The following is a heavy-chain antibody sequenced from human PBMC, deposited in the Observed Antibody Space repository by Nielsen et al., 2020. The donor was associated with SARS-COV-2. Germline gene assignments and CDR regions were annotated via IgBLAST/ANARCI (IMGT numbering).Heavy chain of an antibody. CDR2: ITMSGAYM. V-gene: IGHV3-21*01. CDR1: GFRFTSYT. CDR3: ARDQDGGAATSNWYFDL. J-gene: IGHJ2*01. D-gene: IGHD6-25*01. Sequence: GGSLRLSCAASGFRFTSYTMNWVRQAPGKGLEWVASITMSGAYMYYADSVRGRFTVSRDNAESSLYLQMNSLRDEDTALYYYARDQDGGAATSNWYFDLWGRGTLVIVSS.